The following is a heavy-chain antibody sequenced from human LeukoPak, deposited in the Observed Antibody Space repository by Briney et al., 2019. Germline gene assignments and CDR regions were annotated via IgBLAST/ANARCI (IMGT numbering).Heavy chain of an antibody. Sequence: SETLSLTCTVSGGSISSYYWSWIRQPPGKGLEWIGYIYYSGSTNYNPSLKSRVTISVDTSKNQFSLKLSSVTAADTAVYYCARTYYYDGSGYYGFDYWGQGTLVTVSS. D-gene: IGHD3-22*01. CDR3: ARTYYYDGSGYYGFDY. CDR1: GGSISSYY. V-gene: IGHV4-59*08. CDR2: IYYSGST. J-gene: IGHJ4*02.